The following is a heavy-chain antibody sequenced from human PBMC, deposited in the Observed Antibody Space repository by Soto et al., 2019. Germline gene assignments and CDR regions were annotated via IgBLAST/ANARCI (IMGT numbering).Heavy chain of an antibody. V-gene: IGHV3-23*01. Sequence: SLRLSCAASGFTFSSYAMNWVRQAPGKGLEWVSVISGSGGSTYYADSVKGRFTISRDNSKNTLYLQMNSLRAEDTAVYYCAIGVPGIAVAGTGYFQHWGQGTLVTVSS. CDR2: ISGSGGST. CDR1: GFTFSSYA. CDR3: AIGVPGIAVAGTGYFQH. J-gene: IGHJ1*01. D-gene: IGHD6-19*01.